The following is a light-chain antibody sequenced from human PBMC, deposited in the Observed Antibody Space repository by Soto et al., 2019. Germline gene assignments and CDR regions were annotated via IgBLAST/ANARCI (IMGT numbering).Light chain of an antibody. J-gene: IGKJ1*01. V-gene: IGKV1-39*01. Sequence: DIQMTQYPSSLSASVGDRVTITCRASQSISTYLNWYQQKPGKAPNLLIYAASSLQSGVPSRFSGSGSGTEFTLTISSLQSEDFAVYYCQQYNNWPPRTFGQGTKVDIK. CDR1: QSISTY. CDR3: QQYNNWPPRT. CDR2: AAS.